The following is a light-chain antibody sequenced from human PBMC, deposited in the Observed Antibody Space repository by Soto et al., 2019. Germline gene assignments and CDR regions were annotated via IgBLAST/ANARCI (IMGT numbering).Light chain of an antibody. J-gene: IGKJ4*01. CDR3: QQYNNWPLG. CDR1: QSVSSN. CDR2: GAY. V-gene: IGKV3-15*01. Sequence: EIVLTQSPATLSVSPGERATLSCRASQSVSSNVAWYQQKPGQAPRLLIYGAYTRAAGVPARFSGSGSGTEFTLTISSLQSEDFAVYYCQQYNNWPLGFGGGTKVDIK.